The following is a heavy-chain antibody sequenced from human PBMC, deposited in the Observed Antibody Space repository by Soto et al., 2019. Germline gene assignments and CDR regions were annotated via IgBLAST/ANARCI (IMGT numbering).Heavy chain of an antibody. Sequence: PGGSLRLSCAASGFTFSSYGMHWVRQAPGKGLEWVAVISYDGSNKYYADSVKGRFTISRDNSKNTLYLQMNSLRAGDTAVYYCAKGRSYGYSPFDYWGQGTLVTVSS. D-gene: IGHD5-18*01. J-gene: IGHJ4*02. CDR2: ISYDGSNK. CDR1: GFTFSSYG. CDR3: AKGRSYGYSPFDY. V-gene: IGHV3-30*18.